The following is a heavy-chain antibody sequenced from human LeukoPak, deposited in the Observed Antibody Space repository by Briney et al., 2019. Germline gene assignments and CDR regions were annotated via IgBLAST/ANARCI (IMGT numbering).Heavy chain of an antibody. J-gene: IGHJ4*02. CDR3: ARTAYGSGSYTDY. CDR2: IYYSGST. CDR1: GGSISSYY. D-gene: IGHD3-10*01. Sequence: SEILSLTCTVSGGSISSYYWSWIRQPPGKGLEWIGYIYYSGSTKYNSSLKSRVTISVDTSKNQFSLKLSSVTAADTAVYYCARTAYGSGSYTDYWGQGTLVTVSS. V-gene: IGHV4-59*08.